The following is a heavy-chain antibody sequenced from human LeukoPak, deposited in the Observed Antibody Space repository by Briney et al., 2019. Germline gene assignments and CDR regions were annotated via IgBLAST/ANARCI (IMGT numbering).Heavy chain of an antibody. D-gene: IGHD3-22*01. Sequence: PGGCLRLSRAASGFTVSSNYMSWVRQAPGKGLEWVSERYSDASTYYATSGKGRFTIPRDNSKNTLYLQMNSLRADDTAVYYCARDHYDSSGSDYWGQGTLVTVSS. CDR1: GFTVSSNY. V-gene: IGHV3-53*01. J-gene: IGHJ4*02. CDR2: RYSDAST. CDR3: ARDHYDSSGSDY.